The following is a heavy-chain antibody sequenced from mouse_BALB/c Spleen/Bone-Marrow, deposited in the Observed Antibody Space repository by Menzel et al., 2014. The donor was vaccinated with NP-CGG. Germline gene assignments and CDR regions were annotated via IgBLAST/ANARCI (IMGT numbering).Heavy chain of an antibody. D-gene: IGHD1-1*01. V-gene: IGHV5-9-4*01. CDR3: VRAYGSSYAMDY. Sequence: VQLKESGGGLVKPGGSLKLSCAASGFTFSSYAMSWVRQSPEKRLEWVAEISSGGNYTYYPDTVTGRFTISRDNAKNILYLEMSSLRSDDTAMYYCVRAYGSSYAMDYWGQGTSVTASS. CDR2: ISSGGNYT. CDR1: GFTFSSYA. J-gene: IGHJ4*01.